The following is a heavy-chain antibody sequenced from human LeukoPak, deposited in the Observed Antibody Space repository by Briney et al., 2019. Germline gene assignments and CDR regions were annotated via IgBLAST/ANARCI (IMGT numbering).Heavy chain of an antibody. D-gene: IGHD6-13*01. Sequence: SETLSLTCTVSGGSISRSSYYWGWIRQPPGKGLEWIGSIYYSGSTYYNPSLKSRVTISVDTSKNQFSLKLRSVTAADTAVYYCATRIAAAAHVDYWGQGTLVTVSS. V-gene: IGHV4-39*01. CDR3: ATRIAAAAHVDY. J-gene: IGHJ4*02. CDR1: GGSISRSSYY. CDR2: IYYSGST.